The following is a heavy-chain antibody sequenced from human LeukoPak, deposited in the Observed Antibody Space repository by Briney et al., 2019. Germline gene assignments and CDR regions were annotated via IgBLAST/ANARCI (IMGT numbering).Heavy chain of an antibody. Sequence: ASVKVSCKASGYTFTSYGISWVRQASGQGREWMGWISAYNGNTNYAQKLQGRVTMTTDTSTSTAYMELRSLRSDDTAVYYCARDIGWVLLGDNWFDPWGQGTLVTVSS. D-gene: IGHD1-26*01. V-gene: IGHV1-18*01. CDR3: ARDIGWVLLGDNWFDP. J-gene: IGHJ5*02. CDR1: GYTFTSYG. CDR2: ISAYNGNT.